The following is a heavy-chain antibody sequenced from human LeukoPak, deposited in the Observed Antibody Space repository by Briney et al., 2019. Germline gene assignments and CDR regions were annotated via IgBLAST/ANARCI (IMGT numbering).Heavy chain of an antibody. D-gene: IGHD1-1*01. V-gene: IGHV4-39*07. Sequence: SSETLSLTCTVSGGSISSSGYYWGWVRQPPGGGLEWIGSISYSGTTFDNPSLKSRVTLSVDTSKNQFSLRLSSVTAADTAVYYCARDQGYTTGFDRDYWGQGTLVTVSS. CDR1: GGSISSSGYY. CDR3: ARDQGYTTGFDRDY. CDR2: ISYSGTT. J-gene: IGHJ4*02.